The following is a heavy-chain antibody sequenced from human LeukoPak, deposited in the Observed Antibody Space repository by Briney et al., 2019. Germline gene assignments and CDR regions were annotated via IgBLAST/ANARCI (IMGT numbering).Heavy chain of an antibody. CDR1: GFTFSSYS. CDR2: ISSSSSTI. Sequence: GGSLRLSCAASGFTFSSYSMNWVRQAPGKGLEWVSYISSSSSTIYYADSVKGRFTISRDNAKNSLYLQMNSLRDEDTAVYYCARTMRVRPWTEKYYFDYWGQGTLVTVSS. D-gene: IGHD3/OR15-3a*01. J-gene: IGHJ4*02. V-gene: IGHV3-48*02. CDR3: ARTMRVRPWTEKYYFDY.